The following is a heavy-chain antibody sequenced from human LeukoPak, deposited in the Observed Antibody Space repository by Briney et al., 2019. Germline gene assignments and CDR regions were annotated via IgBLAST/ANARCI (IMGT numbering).Heavy chain of an antibody. V-gene: IGHV3-74*01. J-gene: IGHJ4*02. CDR1: GFTFSSYW. D-gene: IGHD3-22*01. Sequence: PGGSLRLSCAASGFTFSSYWMHWVRQAPGKGLVWVSRINSDGSSTSYADSVKGRFTISRDNAKNTLYLQMNSLRAEDTAVYYCALHEIRWFFTRSSGSYFDYWGQGTLVTVSS. CDR2: INSDGSST. CDR3: ALHEIRWFFTRSSGSYFDY.